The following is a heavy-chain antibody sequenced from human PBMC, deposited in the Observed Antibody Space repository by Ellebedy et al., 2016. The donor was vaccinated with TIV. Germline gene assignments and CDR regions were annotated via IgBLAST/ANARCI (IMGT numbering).Heavy chain of an antibody. J-gene: IGHJ3*02. CDR1: GYTFTGYY. CDR3: AVSSAPGAFDI. V-gene: IGHV1-2*02. D-gene: IGHD5/OR15-5a*01. Sequence: ASVKVSXKASGYTFTGYYMHWVRQAPGQGLEWMGWINPNSGGTNYAQKFQGRVTMTRDTSISTVYMELSRLRSDDTAVYYCAVSSAPGAFDIWGQGTMVTVSS. CDR2: INPNSGGT.